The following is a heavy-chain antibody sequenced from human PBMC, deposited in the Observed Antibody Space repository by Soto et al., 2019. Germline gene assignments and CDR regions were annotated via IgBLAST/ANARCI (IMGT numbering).Heavy chain of an antibody. J-gene: IGHJ4*02. V-gene: IGHV4-34*02. CDR2: IERGGST. D-gene: IGHD3-10*01. CDR3: ARGYGSGSYWAY. Sequence: QVQLQQWGAGLLKPSETLSLTCAVYGGSFSGYYWSWVRQPPGKGLEWIGEIERGGSTNYNPSLKSRVAISVDTSKNQFFLKVSSVTAADTAVYYCARGYGSGSYWAYWGQGTLVTVSS. CDR1: GGSFSGYY.